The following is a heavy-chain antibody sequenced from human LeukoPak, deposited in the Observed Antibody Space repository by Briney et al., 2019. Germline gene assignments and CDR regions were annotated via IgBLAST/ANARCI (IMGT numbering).Heavy chain of an antibody. CDR1: GFTFSSYA. V-gene: IGHV3-23*01. J-gene: IGHJ4*02. CDR3: AKDYYDFWSGFDS. CDR2: ISGSGGST. D-gene: IGHD3-3*01. Sequence: GGSLRLSCAASGFTFSSYAMNWVRQAPGKGLEWVSAISGSGGSTYYADSVKSRFTISRDNSKDTLYLQMNSLRAEDTAIYYCAKDYYDFWSGFDSWGQGTLVTVSS.